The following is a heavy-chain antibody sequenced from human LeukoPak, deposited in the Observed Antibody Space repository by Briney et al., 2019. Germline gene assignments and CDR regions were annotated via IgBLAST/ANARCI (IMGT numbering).Heavy chain of an antibody. CDR2: ISGSGGST. V-gene: IGHV3-23*01. Sequence: GGSLRLSCAASGFTFSSYAMSWVRQAPGKGREWVSAISGSGGSTYYADSVKGRFTISRDNSKNTLYLQMNSLRAEDTAVYYCAKSIAAYNWFDPWGQGTLVTVSS. D-gene: IGHD6-6*01. CDR1: GFTFSSYA. CDR3: AKSIAAYNWFDP. J-gene: IGHJ5*02.